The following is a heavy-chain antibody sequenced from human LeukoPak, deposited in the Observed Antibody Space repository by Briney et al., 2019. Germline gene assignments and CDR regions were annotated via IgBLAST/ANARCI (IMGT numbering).Heavy chain of an antibody. CDR3: ARDRAGESDYYYMDV. CDR1: GGTFSSYA. J-gene: IGHJ6*03. CDR2: IIPIFGTA. V-gene: IGHV1-69*13. Sequence: GASVKVSCKASGGTFSSYAISWVRQAPGQGLEWMGGIIPIFGTANYAQKFQGRVTITADESTSTAYMELSSLRSEDTAVYYCARDRAGESDYYYMDVWGKGTTVTVSS. D-gene: IGHD3-10*01.